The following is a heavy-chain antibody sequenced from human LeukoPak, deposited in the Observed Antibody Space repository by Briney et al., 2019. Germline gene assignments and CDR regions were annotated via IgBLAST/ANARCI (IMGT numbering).Heavy chain of an antibody. Sequence: GESLQISCKGSGYSFSTYWIGWVRQMPGKGLERMGVIYPHDSDTRYSPSFQGQVTISADKSISTAYLQWSSLRASDTAIYYCARHHRSGYYYFDYWGQGTLVTVSS. V-gene: IGHV5-51*01. J-gene: IGHJ4*02. CDR2: IYPHDSDT. CDR1: GYSFSTYW. CDR3: ARHHRSGYYYFDY. D-gene: IGHD3-10*01.